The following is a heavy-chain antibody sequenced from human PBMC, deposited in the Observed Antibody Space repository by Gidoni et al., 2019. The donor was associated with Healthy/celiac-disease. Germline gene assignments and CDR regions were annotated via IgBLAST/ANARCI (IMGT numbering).Heavy chain of an antibody. V-gene: IGHV3-21*01. Sequence: EVQLVESGGGLVKPGGSLRLSCAASGFTFSSYSMNWVRQPPGKGLEWVSSISSSSSYIYYADSVKGRFTSSRDNAKNSLYLQMNSLRAEDTAVYYCARDGLTDMYYFDYWGQGTLVTVSS. CDR3: ARDGLTDMYYFDY. J-gene: IGHJ4*02. D-gene: IGHD5-12*01. CDR1: GFTFSSYS. CDR2: ISSSSSYI.